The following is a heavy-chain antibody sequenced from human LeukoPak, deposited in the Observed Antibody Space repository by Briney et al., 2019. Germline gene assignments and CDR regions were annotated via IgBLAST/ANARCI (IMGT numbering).Heavy chain of an antibody. CDR1: GFTFSSYA. D-gene: IGHD6-19*01. J-gene: IGHJ4*02. CDR2: ISYDGSNK. Sequence: PGGSLRLSCAASGFTFSSYAMHWVRQAPGKGLEWVAVISYDGSNKYYADSVKGRFTISRDNSKNTLYLQMNSPRAEDTAVYYCASSSGWSYFDYWGQGTLVTVSS. V-gene: IGHV3-30*04. CDR3: ASSSGWSYFDY.